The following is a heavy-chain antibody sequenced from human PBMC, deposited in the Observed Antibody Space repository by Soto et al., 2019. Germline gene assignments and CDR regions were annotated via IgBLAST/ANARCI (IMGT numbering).Heavy chain of an antibody. CDR3: ARAPPFPRAQKWFDP. J-gene: IGHJ5*02. CDR2: IYSSGGS. V-gene: IGHV4-30-4*01. CDR1: GGSISSGDYY. Sequence: QVQLQESGPGLMKPSQTLSLTCTVSGGSISSGDYYWTWIRQPPGKGLEWIGYIYSSGGSYYNPSLKSRLTISVDTSESQFSLKLSSVTAADTAVYFCARAPPFPRAQKWFDPWGQGTLVTVSS.